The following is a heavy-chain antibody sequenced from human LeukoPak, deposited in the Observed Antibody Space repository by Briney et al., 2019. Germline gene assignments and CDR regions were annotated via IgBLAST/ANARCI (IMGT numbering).Heavy chain of an antibody. CDR3: ARRQGLRYCSDGSCYSWYYGMDV. D-gene: IGHD2-15*01. J-gene: IGHJ6*02. Sequence: GESLQISCKGSGYSFTSYWIGWVRQMPGKGLEWMGIIYPGDSDTRYSPSFQGQVTISADKSISTAYLQWSSLKASDTAMYYCARRQGLRYCSDGSCYSWYYGMDVWGQGTTVTVSS. CDR2: IYPGDSDT. V-gene: IGHV5-51*01. CDR1: GYSFTSYW.